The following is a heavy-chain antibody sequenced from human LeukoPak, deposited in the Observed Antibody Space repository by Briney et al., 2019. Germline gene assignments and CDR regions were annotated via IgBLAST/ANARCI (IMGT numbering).Heavy chain of an antibody. CDR3: VRDREYYDSSGYYPNFDY. CDR2: IKRDGSEK. D-gene: IGHD3-22*01. J-gene: IGHJ4*02. CDR1: GFTFSTTA. V-gene: IGHV3-7*03. Sequence: PGGSLRLSCAASGFTFSTTAMSWVRQAPGKGLEWVANIKRDGSEKYYVDSVKGRFTISRDNAKNSLYLQTNSLRAEDTAVYYCVRDREYYDSSGYYPNFDYWGQGTLVTVSS.